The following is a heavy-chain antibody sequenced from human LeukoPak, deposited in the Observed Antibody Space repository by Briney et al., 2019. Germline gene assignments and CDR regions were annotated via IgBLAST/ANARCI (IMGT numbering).Heavy chain of an antibody. CDR1: GFTFSSYG. CDR3: AKAFYGDYDAFDI. V-gene: IGHV3-30*18. D-gene: IGHD4-17*01. Sequence: GRSLRLSCAASGFTFSSYGMHWVRQAPGKGLEWVAVISYDGSNKYYADSVKGRFTISRDNSKNTLYLQMNSLRAEDTAVYYCAKAFYGDYDAFDIWSQGTMVTVSS. J-gene: IGHJ3*02. CDR2: ISYDGSNK.